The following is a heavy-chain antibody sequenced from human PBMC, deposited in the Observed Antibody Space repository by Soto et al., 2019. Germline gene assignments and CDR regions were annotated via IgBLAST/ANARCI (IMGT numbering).Heavy chain of an antibody. J-gene: IGHJ6*02. Sequence: QVQLVQSGAEVKKPGASVKASCKASGYTFTSYYIHWVRQAPGQGLEWMGIFNPTGDTASYAQKLQGRVTMTRDTSTGTAYMELGSLRSEDTAVDYGARGGRIVDTGIGYYYYHAMDVWGQGTTVTVS. CDR2: FNPTGDTA. CDR3: ARGGRIVDTGIGYYYYHAMDV. V-gene: IGHV1-46*01. CDR1: GYTFTSYY. D-gene: IGHD5-18*01.